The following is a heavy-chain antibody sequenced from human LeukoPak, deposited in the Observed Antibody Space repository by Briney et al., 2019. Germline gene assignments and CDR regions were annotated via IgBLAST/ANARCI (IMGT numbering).Heavy chain of an antibody. Sequence: SETLSLTCTVSGGSISSNSYYWGWIRQPPGKGLEWIGSIYYSGSTYYNPSLKSRVTISVDTSKNQFSLKLSSVTAADTAVYYCARDQGCSSTSCYIAWGQGTLVTVSS. CDR1: GGSISSNSYY. D-gene: IGHD2-2*02. J-gene: IGHJ5*02. CDR2: IYYSGST. CDR3: ARDQGCSSTSCYIA. V-gene: IGHV4-39*07.